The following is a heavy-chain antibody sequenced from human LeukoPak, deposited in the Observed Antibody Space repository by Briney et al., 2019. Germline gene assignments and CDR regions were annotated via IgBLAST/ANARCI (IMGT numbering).Heavy chain of an antibody. CDR2: IYTSGST. J-gene: IGHJ5*02. V-gene: IGHV4-4*07. D-gene: IGHD3-9*01. Sequence: SETLSLTCTVSGGSTSSYYWSWIRQPAGKGLEWIGRIYTSGSTNYNPSLKSRVTMSVDTSKNQFSLKLSSVTAADTAVYYCARHYRRITIWGGWFDPWGQGTLVTVSS. CDR3: ARHYRRITIWGGWFDP. CDR1: GGSTSSYY.